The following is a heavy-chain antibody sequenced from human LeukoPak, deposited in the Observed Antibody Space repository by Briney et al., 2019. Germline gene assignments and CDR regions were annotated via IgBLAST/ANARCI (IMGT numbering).Heavy chain of an antibody. V-gene: IGHV4-59*11. J-gene: IGHJ3*01. D-gene: IGHD2-15*01. CDR3: ARVGVAGVTLAFDV. CDR1: GGSITSHY. CDR2: IFHTGST. Sequence: SETLSLTCTVSGGSITSHYWSCIRQPPGQGLEWNGYIFHTGSTSYNPSPKSRVTMSVDTSKNRISLKLSSVTAADTAKYYCARVGVAGVTLAFDVWGQGTMVTVSS.